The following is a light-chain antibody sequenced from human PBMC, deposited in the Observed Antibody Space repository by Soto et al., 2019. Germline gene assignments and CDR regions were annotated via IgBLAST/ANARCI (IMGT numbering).Light chain of an antibody. Sequence: QSALTQPASVSGSPGQSITISCTGSSNDVGSYNYVPWYQQYPGKSPKLMIYEVTNRPSGVSNRFSGSKSGNTASLTISGLQAEDEADYYCSSYTTTNTYVFGTGTKLTVL. CDR3: SSYTTTNTYV. V-gene: IGLV2-14*01. CDR1: SNDVGSYNY. CDR2: EVT. J-gene: IGLJ1*01.